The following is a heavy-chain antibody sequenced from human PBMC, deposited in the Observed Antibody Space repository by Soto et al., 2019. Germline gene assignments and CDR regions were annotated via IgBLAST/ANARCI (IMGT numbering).Heavy chain of an antibody. CDR1: GFTFSSYG. J-gene: IGHJ4*02. Sequence: LRLSCAASGFTFSSYGMHWVRQAPGKGLEWVAVIWYDGSNKYYADSVKGRFTISRDNSKNTLYLQMNSLRAEDTAVYYCARAGYYYDSSGYYYPFDYWGQGTLVTVSS. V-gene: IGHV3-33*01. CDR2: IWYDGSNK. CDR3: ARAGYYYDSSGYYYPFDY. D-gene: IGHD3-22*01.